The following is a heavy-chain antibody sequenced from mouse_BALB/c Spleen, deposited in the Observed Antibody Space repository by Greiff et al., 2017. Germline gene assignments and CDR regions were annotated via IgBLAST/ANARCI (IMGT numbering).Heavy chain of an antibody. Sequence: QVQLQQSGPELVKPGASVRISCKASGYTFTSYYIHWVKQRPGQGLEWIGWIYPGNVNTKYNEKFKGKATLTADKSSSTAYMQLSSLTSEDSAVYFCARYGDYGNYYAMDYWGQGTSVTVSS. J-gene: IGHJ4*01. V-gene: IGHV1S56*01. CDR3: ARYGDYGNYYAMDY. D-gene: IGHD2-1*01. CDR2: IYPGNVNT. CDR1: GYTFTSYY.